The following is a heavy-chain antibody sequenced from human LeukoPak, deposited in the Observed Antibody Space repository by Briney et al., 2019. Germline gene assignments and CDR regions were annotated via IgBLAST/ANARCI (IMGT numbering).Heavy chain of an antibody. Sequence: PSETLSLTCTVSGGSISSSSYYWGWIRQPPGKGLEWIGSIYYSGSTYYNPSLKSRVTISVDTSKNQFSLKLSSVTAADTAVYYCARGRYCSGGSCYEGWGQGTLVTVSS. CDR3: ARGRYCSGGSCYEG. CDR2: IYYSGST. CDR1: GGSISSSSYY. V-gene: IGHV4-39*07. D-gene: IGHD2-15*01. J-gene: IGHJ4*02.